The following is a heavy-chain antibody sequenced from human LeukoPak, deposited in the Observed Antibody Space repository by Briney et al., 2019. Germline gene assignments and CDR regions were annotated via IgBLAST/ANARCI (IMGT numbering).Heavy chain of an antibody. CDR1: GYSLTKLC. CDR3: ARDRGYCSGGSCYSADY. D-gene: IGHD2-15*01. V-gene: IGHV1-24*01. Sequence: ASVKVSCKVSGYSLTKLCMHWVRQAPGKGLEWMGNFDPEDGETIYAQKFQGRVTMTTDTSTSTAYMELRSLRSDDTAVYYCARDRGYCSGGSCYSADYWGQGTLVTVSS. CDR2: FDPEDGET. J-gene: IGHJ4*02.